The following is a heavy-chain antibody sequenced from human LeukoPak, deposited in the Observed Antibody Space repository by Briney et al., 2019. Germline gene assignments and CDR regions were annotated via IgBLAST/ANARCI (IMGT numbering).Heavy chain of an antibody. Sequence: GGSLRLSCAASGFTFSSYAMSWVRQAPGKGLEWVSAISGSGGSTYYADSVKGRFTISRDNSKNTLYLQMNSLRAQDTAVYYCAKYSVQLWDNFDYWGQGTLVTVSS. D-gene: IGHD5-18*01. CDR3: AKYSVQLWDNFDY. V-gene: IGHV3-23*01. J-gene: IGHJ4*02. CDR1: GFTFSSYA. CDR2: ISGSGGST.